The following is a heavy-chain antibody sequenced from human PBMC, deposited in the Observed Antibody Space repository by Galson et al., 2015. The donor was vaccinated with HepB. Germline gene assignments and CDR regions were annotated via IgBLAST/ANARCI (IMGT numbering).Heavy chain of an antibody. Sequence: SLRLSCAASGFIFSNYAVSWVRQAPERGLEWVSTIDIDDKTAHYADSVKGRFTISRDNSKNTVYLEMSSLRVGDTAVYYCTKGDGGWYEIDYWGPGTLVTVSS. CDR2: IDIDDKTA. CDR1: GFIFSNYA. D-gene: IGHD6-19*01. J-gene: IGHJ4*02. V-gene: IGHV3-23*05. CDR3: TKGDGGWYEIDY.